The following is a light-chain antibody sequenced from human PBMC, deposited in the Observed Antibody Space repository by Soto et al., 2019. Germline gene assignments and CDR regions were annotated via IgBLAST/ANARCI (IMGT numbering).Light chain of an antibody. V-gene: IGLV2-11*01. J-gene: IGLJ7*01. CDR2: DVS. Sequence: QSALTQPRSVSGSPGQSVTISCTGTSSDVGAYNYVSWYQHHPGKAPKVMIYDVSERPSGVPDRFSGSKSDNNASLTISGLQAEDEADYYCSYAGSYSWVSGGGTQLTVL. CDR3: CSYAGSYSWV. CDR1: SSDVGAYNY.